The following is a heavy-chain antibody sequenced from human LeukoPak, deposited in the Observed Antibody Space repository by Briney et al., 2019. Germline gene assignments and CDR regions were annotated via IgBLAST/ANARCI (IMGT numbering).Heavy chain of an antibody. J-gene: IGHJ5*02. Sequence: SETLSLTCTVSGGSISSGGYYWSWIRQPPGKGLEWIGYIYHSGSTYYNPSLKSRVTISVDRSKNQFSLKLSSVTAADTAVYYCARERDYYDSSGYPAWGQGTLVTVSS. CDR1: GGSISSGGYY. CDR3: ARERDYYDSSGYPA. V-gene: IGHV4-30-2*01. D-gene: IGHD3-22*01. CDR2: IYHSGST.